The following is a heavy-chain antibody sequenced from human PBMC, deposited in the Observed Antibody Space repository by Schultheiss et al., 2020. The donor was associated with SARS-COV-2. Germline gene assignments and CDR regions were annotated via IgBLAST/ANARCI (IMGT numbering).Heavy chain of an antibody. V-gene: IGHV3-48*01. J-gene: IGHJ4*02. CDR2: ISSSSSTI. D-gene: IGHD1-26*01. CDR1: GFTFSSYS. CDR3: ARVGTTILYDY. Sequence: GGSLRLSCAASGFTFSSYSMNWVRQAPGKGLEWVSYISSSSSTIYYADSVKGRFTISRDNAKNTLFLQMNSLRAEDTAVYYCARVGTTILYDYWGQGTLVTVSS.